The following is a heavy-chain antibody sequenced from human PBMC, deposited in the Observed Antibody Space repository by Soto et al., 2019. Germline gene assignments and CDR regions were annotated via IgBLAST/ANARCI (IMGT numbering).Heavy chain of an antibody. CDR3: ARWGCSGSNCNLNQRSFDL. D-gene: IGHD2-15*01. Sequence: QVQLVESGGGVVQPGRSLRLSCAASGFIFNEYGMHWVRQAPGKGLEWVAVIWYDGSNKYYADSVKGRFTCSRDNSQNTMSLHMNRLRVEDTAVYYCARWGCSGSNCNLNQRSFDLWGQGTLVTVSS. J-gene: IGHJ4*02. CDR1: GFIFNEYG. CDR2: IWYDGSNK. V-gene: IGHV3-33*03.